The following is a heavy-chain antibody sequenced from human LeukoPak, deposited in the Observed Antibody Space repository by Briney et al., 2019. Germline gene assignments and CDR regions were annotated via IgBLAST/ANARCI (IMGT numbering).Heavy chain of an antibody. CDR2: IRYDGSNK. Sequence: PGGSLRLSCAASGFTFSSYGMHWVRQAPGKGLEWVAFIRYDGSNKYYADSVKGRFTISRDNSKNTLYLQMNSLRAEDTAVYYCAKLWFGEPDAFDIWGQGTMVTVSS. J-gene: IGHJ3*02. CDR3: AKLWFGEPDAFDI. D-gene: IGHD3-10*01. V-gene: IGHV3-30*02. CDR1: GFTFSSYG.